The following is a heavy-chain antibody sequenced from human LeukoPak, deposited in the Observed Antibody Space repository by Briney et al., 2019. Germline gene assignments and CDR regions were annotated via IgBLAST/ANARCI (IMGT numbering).Heavy chain of an antibody. Sequence: PSETLSLTCAVYGGSFSGYYWTWIRQPPGKGLEWIGEIIDTGSTKYNSSLKSRVTISVDTSKNQFSLSLDSVTAADTAVYYCARGLASGYPPIPFDYWGQGTLATVSS. CDR3: ARGLASGYPPIPFDY. CDR1: GGSFSGYY. J-gene: IGHJ4*02. CDR2: IIDTGST. D-gene: IGHD3-3*01. V-gene: IGHV4-34*12.